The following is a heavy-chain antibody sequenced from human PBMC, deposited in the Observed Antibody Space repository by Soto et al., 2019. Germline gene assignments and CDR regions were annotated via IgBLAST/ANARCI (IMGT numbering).Heavy chain of an antibody. CDR2: IYYSWST. CDR3: ARDRPSGGWGRSGTFDI. Sequence: TLCLTYTFSGGSISSYYLSWIQKPPWNGLEWIGYIYYSWSTNYNPSLKSRVTISVDTSKNQFSLKLSSVTAADTAVYYCARDRPSGGWGRSGTFDIWGQGTMVTVSS. V-gene: IGHV4-59*01. J-gene: IGHJ3*02. D-gene: IGHD3-3*01. CDR1: GGSISSYY.